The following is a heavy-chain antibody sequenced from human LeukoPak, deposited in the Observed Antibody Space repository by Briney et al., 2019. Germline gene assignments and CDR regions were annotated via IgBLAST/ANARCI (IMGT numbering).Heavy chain of an antibody. CDR1: GYTFTSYY. D-gene: IGHD1-26*01. CDR3: ARDPSPRGLLLSYGMDV. V-gene: IGHV1-46*01. J-gene: IGHJ6*02. Sequence: ASVKVSCKASGYTFTSYYMHWVRQSPGQGLEWMGIVNPSGGSTSYAQKFQGRVTMTRDTSTSTVYMELSSLRSEDTAVYYCARDPSPRGLLLSYGMDVWGQGTTVTVSS. CDR2: VNPSGGST.